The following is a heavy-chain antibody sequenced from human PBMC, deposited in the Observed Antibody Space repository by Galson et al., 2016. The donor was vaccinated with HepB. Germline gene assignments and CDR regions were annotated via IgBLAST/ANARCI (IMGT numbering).Heavy chain of an antibody. D-gene: IGHD1-20*01. CDR2: THSSGNS. CDR3: ARGTRFSYKWSFDS. Sequence: SETLSLTCDVSDESIMTHYWSWIRQSPGKGLEWLGYTHSSGNSKYQPSLTSRVTMSLDTSRSRFSLRLRSVTAADTAVYFCARGTRFSYKWSFDSWGQGALVTVSS. J-gene: IGHJ4*02. CDR1: DESIMTHY. V-gene: IGHV4-59*11.